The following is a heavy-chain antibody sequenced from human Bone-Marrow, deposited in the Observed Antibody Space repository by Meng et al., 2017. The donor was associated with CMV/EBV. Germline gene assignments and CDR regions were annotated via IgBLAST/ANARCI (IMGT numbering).Heavy chain of an antibody. CDR1: GFTVSSNY. CDR2: IYSGGST. V-gene: IGHV3-66*01. Sequence: GESLKISCAASGFTVSSNYMSWVRQAPGKGLEWVSVIYSGGSTYYADSVKGRFTISRDNAKESLYLQMNSLRAEDTAMYYCARDLSITLVRGVARWGQGTLVTVSS. CDR3: ARDLSITLVRGVAR. J-gene: IGHJ4*02. D-gene: IGHD3-10*01.